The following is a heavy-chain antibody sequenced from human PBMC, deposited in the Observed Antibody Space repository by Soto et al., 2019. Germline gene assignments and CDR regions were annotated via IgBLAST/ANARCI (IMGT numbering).Heavy chain of an antibody. V-gene: IGHV3-74*01. CDR2: INGDGTFR. CDR3: AKDRQGSYFDY. D-gene: IGHD1-26*01. J-gene: IGHJ4*02. CDR1: GFTFTNYW. Sequence: GGSLRLSCAASGFTFTNYWMHWVRQVPGKGLVWVSRINGDGTFRSYADFAEGRFTISRDNAKNTVYLQMNSLRAEDTAVYYCAKDRQGSYFDYWGQGTLVTVSS.